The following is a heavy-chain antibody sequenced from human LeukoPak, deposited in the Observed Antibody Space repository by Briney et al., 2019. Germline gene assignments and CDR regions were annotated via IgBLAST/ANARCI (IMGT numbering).Heavy chain of an antibody. V-gene: IGHV3-74*01. Sequence: GGSLRLSCAASGFTFSNYWMHWVRQTPGKGLVWVSRIISDGSSASYADSVKGRFTISRDNAKNTLYLQMNSLRAEDTAVYFCARDGSLPDYWGQGTLVTVSS. CDR1: GFTFSNYW. CDR2: IISDGSSA. J-gene: IGHJ4*02. CDR3: ARDGSLPDY.